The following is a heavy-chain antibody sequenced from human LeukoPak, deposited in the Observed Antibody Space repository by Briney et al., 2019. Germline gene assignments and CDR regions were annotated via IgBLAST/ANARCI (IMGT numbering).Heavy chain of an antibody. D-gene: IGHD6-13*01. V-gene: IGHV3-30*02. CDR3: ATAPMEDTWYIHFDY. CDR2: IRYDGSNK. J-gene: IGHJ4*02. CDR1: GFTFSSYG. Sequence: GGSLRLSCAASGFTFSSYGMHWVRQAPGKGLEWVAFIRYDGSNKYYADSVKGRFTISRDNSENTLYLQISSLRAEDTAMYYCATAPMEDTWYIHFDYWGQGTLVTVSS.